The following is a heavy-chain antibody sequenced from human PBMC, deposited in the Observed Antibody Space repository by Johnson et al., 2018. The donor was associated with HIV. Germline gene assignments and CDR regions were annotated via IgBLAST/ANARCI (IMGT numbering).Heavy chain of an antibody. V-gene: IGHV3-33*01. CDR1: GFTFSSYG. CDR2: IWYDGSNK. Sequence: QMQLVESGGGVVQPGRSLRLSCTASGFTFSSYGIHWVRQAPGKGLEWVALIWYDGSNKYYVDSVKGRFTISRDNAKNSLYLQMNSLRAEDTAVYYCARVNEDLLYAFDIWGQGTMVTVSS. J-gene: IGHJ3*02. D-gene: IGHD1-1*01. CDR3: ARVNEDLLYAFDI.